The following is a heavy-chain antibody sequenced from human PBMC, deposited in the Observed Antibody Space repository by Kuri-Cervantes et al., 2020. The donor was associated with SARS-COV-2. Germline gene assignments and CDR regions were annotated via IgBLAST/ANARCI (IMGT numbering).Heavy chain of an antibody. Sequence: ETLSLTCAASGFTFSSYAMSWVRQAPGKGLEWVSAISGSGGSTYYADSVKGRFTISRDNSKNTLYLQMNSLRAEDTAVYYCAKGPLGYYYYMDVWGKGTTVTVSS. CDR1: GFTFSSYA. D-gene: IGHD1-14*01. CDR3: AKGPLGYYYYMDV. J-gene: IGHJ6*03. V-gene: IGHV3-23*01. CDR2: ISGSGGST.